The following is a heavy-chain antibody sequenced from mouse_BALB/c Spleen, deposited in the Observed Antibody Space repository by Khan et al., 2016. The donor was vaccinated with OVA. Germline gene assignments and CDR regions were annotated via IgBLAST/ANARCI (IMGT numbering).Heavy chain of an antibody. J-gene: IGHJ2*01. D-gene: IGHD1-1*01. V-gene: IGHV1-80*01. CDR3: ARNYGTLDY. CDR1: GYAFTSYW. CDR2: IYPGDGDT. Sequence: QVQLKQSGAELVRPGSSVKISCKASGYAFTSYWMNWVKQRPGQGLEWIGQIYPGDGDTNYNGKFKGKATLTADKSSSTAYMQLSSLTSEDSAVYFCARNYGTLDYWGQGTTLTVAA.